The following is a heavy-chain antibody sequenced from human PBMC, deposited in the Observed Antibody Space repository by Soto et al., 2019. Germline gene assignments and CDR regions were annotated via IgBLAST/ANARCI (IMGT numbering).Heavy chain of an antibody. CDR2: IIPSLGSA. D-gene: IGHD3-16*01. CDR3: ARGDYGGYPSRDY. Sequence: QVQLVQSGAEVKKPGSSIKLSCKASGGAFSSLQISWVRQAPGQGVEWMGGIIPSLGSAKYSRKFQDRVTITADEITATVYLEFYSLTSEDTAVYYCARGDYGGYPSRDYWGQGTLVIVSS. J-gene: IGHJ4*02. CDR1: GGAFSSLQ. V-gene: IGHV1-69*11.